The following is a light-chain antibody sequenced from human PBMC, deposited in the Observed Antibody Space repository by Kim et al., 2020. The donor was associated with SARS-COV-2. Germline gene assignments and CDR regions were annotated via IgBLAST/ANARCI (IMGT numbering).Light chain of an antibody. J-gene: IGKJ1*01. CDR2: GAS. CDR3: QQYDNSPWT. V-gene: IGKV3-20*01. Sequence: IVLTQSPGTPSLSPGERATLSCRASQSVSSMYLAWHQQKPGQAPRLLIYGASSRATGIPDRFSGSGSGTDFTLTISRLEPEDCAVYYCQQYDNSPWTFGQGTKVDIK. CDR1: QSVSSMY.